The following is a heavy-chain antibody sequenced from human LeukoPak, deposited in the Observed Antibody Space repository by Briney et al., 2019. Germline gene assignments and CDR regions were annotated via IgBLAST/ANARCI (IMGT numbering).Heavy chain of an antibody. J-gene: IGHJ4*02. CDR3: ARLVVAARKAYYDY. D-gene: IGHD3-22*01. V-gene: IGHV3-74*01. CDR2: LRGDGSFT. CDR1: GFTFSYSW. Sequence: GGSLRLSCAASGFTFSYSWMHWVRQAPGKGLVWVSRLRGDGSFTNYADPVKGRFTISRDNSKNTLYLQMNSLRAEDTAVYYCARLVVAARKAYYDYWGQGTLVTVSS.